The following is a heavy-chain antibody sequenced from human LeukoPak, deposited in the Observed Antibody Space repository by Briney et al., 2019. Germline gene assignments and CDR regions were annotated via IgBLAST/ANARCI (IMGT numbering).Heavy chain of an antibody. D-gene: IGHD3-22*01. CDR2: INRSGST. CDR1: GGSFSDYY. Sequence: SETLSLTCAVYGGSFSDYYWSWIRQPPGKGLEWIGEINRSGSTNYNLSLKSRVTISVDTSKNQISLKLSSATAADTAVYYCARLSVGISMSPWGQGTLVTVSS. CDR3: ARLSVGISMSP. V-gene: IGHV4-34*01. J-gene: IGHJ5*02.